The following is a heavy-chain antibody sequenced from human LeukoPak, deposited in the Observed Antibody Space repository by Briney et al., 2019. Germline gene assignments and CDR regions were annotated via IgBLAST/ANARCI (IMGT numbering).Heavy chain of an antibody. CDR2: ISSSSSYI. D-gene: IGHD6-25*01. CDR3: ARDSSAGSSGF. J-gene: IGHJ4*02. CDR1: GFTFSSYS. V-gene: IGHV3-21*01. Sequence: GGSLRLSCAASGFTFSSYSMNWVRQAPGERLEWVSSISSSSSYIYYADSVKGRFTISRDDAKNSLFLQMDSLRVEDTAVYYCARDSSAGSSGFWGQGTLVTVSS.